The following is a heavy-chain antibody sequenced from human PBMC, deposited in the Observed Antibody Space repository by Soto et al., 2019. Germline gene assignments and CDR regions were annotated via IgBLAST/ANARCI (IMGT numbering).Heavy chain of an antibody. D-gene: IGHD1-26*01. CDR2: IKSKTDGGTT. J-gene: IGHJ5*01. V-gene: IGHV3-15*07. CDR1: GFTFSNAW. Sequence: PGGSLSLSCAASGFTFSNAWMNWVRQAPGKGLECFGRIKSKTDGGTTDYAAPVKGRFTISRDDSKNTLYLQMNSLKTEGTAVYYCITAPPGGSYTEDFDSWSQGNLVTVS. CDR3: ITAPPGGSYTEDFDS.